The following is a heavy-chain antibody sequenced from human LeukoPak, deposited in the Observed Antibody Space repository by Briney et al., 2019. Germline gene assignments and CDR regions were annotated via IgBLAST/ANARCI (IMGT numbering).Heavy chain of an antibody. J-gene: IGHJ4*02. CDR2: ISVHNGNT. D-gene: IGHD3-10*01. Sequence: ASVKVSCKASGYTFTNYGISWVRQAPGQGLEWMGWISVHNGNTNYAQKFQGRVTMTRDTSTSTVYMELSSLRSEDTAVYYCARDSGGLYDWGQGTLVTVSS. CDR3: ARDSGGLYD. V-gene: IGHV1-18*01. CDR1: GYTFTNYG.